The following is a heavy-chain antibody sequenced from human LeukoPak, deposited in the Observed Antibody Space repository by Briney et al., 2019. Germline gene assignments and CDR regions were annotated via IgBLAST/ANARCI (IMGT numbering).Heavy chain of an antibody. CDR2: IWYDGSKT. Sequence: GGSLRLSCVTSGFTFKNYGMHWVRQAPGKGLEWVAIIWYDGSKTYYGDSVKGRFTISRDNSKNTLYLQMSSLRVEDTAVYFCAKDWDFWRGYPYAFDIWGQGTMVTVPS. CDR3: AKDWDFWRGYPYAFDI. V-gene: IGHV3-33*06. CDR1: GFTFKNYG. J-gene: IGHJ3*02. D-gene: IGHD3-3*01.